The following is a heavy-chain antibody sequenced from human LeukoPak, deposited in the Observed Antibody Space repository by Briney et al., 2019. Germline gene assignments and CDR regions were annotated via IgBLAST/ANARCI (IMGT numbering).Heavy chain of an antibody. J-gene: IGHJ6*02. CDR2: ISGSGGST. CDR1: GFTFSSYS. CDR3: AKDHPYLDYYYYGMDV. Sequence: PGGSLRLSCAASGFTFSSYSMTWVRQAPGKGLEWVSAISGSGGSTFYADSVKGRFTISRDNSKNTLFLQMNSLRAEDTAVYYCAKDHPYLDYYYYGMDVWGQGTTVTVSS. V-gene: IGHV3-23*01. D-gene: IGHD2/OR15-2a*01.